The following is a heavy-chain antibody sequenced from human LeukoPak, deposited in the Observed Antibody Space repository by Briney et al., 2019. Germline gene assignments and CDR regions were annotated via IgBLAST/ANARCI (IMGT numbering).Heavy chain of an antibody. CDR3: AKSAYYDARGYYREYYFDY. Sequence: GGSLRLSCVSSGFSFSNSAMSWVRQAPGKGLEWVSIISGSVGSTHYADSVKGRFTISRDKTKNTLYLQMNSQRAEDTAVYYCAKSAYYDARGYYREYYFDYWGQGTLVTVSS. J-gene: IGHJ4*02. CDR2: ISGSVGST. CDR1: GFSFSNSA. D-gene: IGHD3-22*01. V-gene: IGHV3-23*01.